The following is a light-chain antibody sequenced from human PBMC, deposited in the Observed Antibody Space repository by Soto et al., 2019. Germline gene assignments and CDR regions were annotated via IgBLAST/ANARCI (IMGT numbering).Light chain of an antibody. V-gene: IGLV3-21*02. CDR2: DDT. J-gene: IGLJ3*02. CDR1: NIEGRS. CDR3: GTWDTGLSAGV. Sequence: SYELTQPPSVSVAPGQTARITCGGNNIEGRSVYWYQQKPGQAPVLVVYDDTNRPSGIPGRVSGSKSGTSATLGITGLQTGDEADYYCGTWDTGLSAGVFGGGTKVTVL.